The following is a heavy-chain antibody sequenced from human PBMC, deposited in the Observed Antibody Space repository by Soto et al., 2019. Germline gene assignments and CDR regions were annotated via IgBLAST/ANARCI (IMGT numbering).Heavy chain of an antibody. V-gene: IGHV1-2*02. J-gene: IGHJ2*01. CDR1: GYTLTDYY. CDR3: AREGGAAPGARREWYLDL. Sequence: QVHLVQSGAEVKKPGASVTVSCKTSGYTLTDYYMHWVRQAPGQGLEWMAWINPHTGDTGIAERLRGRVTMTRDTCTNTGHMGVTRLTSDDTAIYYCAREGGAAPGARREWYLDLWGRGSLVTVSS. D-gene: IGHD3-16*01. CDR2: INPHTGDT.